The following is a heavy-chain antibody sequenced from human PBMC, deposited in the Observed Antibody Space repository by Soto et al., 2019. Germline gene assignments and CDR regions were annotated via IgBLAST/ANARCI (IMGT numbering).Heavy chain of an antibody. CDR2: INPSGGST. CDR3: ARDRRGLLDAFDI. Sequence: QVQLVQSGAEVKKPGASVKVSCKASGYTFTRYYMHWVRQAPGQGLEWMGIINPSGGSTSYAQKFQGRVTMTRDTSTSTVYMELSSLRSEDTAVYYCARDRRGLLDAFDIWGQGTMVTVSS. D-gene: IGHD1-26*01. CDR1: GYTFTRYY. J-gene: IGHJ3*02. V-gene: IGHV1-46*01.